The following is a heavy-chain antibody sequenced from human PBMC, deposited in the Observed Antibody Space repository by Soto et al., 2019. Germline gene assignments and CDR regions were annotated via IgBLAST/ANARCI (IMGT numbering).Heavy chain of an antibody. D-gene: IGHD4-17*01. CDR1: GYTFTSYG. CDR3: ARGGFRGAVNMNKYFDY. V-gene: IGHV1-18*01. CDR2: ISAYNGNT. Sequence: ASVKVSCKASGYTFTSYGISWVRQAPGQGLEWMGWISAYNGNTNYAQKLQGRVTMTTDTSTSTAYMELRRLRSDDTAVYYCARGGFRGAVNMNKYFDYWGQGTQVTVSS. J-gene: IGHJ4*02.